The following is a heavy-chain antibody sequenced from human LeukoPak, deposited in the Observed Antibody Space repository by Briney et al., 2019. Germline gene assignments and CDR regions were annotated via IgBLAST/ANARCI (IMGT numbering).Heavy chain of an antibody. Sequence: PSETLSLTCAVYGGSFSGYYWSWIRQPPGKGLEWIGEIYHTGSTNYNPSLKSRVTISVDTSKNQFSLKLSSVTAADTAVYYCARGGVSGGFYGMDVWGQGTTVTVSS. V-gene: IGHV4-34*01. J-gene: IGHJ6*02. CDR3: ARGGVSGGFYGMDV. CDR1: GGSFSGYY. CDR2: IYHTGST. D-gene: IGHD3-10*01.